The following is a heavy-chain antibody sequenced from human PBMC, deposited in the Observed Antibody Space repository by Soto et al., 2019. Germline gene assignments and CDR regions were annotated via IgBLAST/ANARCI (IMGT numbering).Heavy chain of an antibody. D-gene: IGHD4-17*01. CDR3: AHKGYGDYPLDY. J-gene: IGHJ4*02. V-gene: IGHV2-5*02. CDR1: GFSLSTSGVG. Sequence: QITLKESGPTLVKPTQTLTLTCTFSGFSLSTSGVGVGWIRQPPGKALEWLAVIYWDDYKHYSPSLKSRLTITNDTSKNQVVLTMTTMAPVYTTTYYCAHKGYGDYPLDYLGQGTLLTVSS. CDR2: IYWDDYK.